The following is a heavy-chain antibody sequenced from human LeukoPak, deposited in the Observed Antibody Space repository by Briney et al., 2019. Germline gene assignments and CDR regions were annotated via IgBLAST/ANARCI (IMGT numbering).Heavy chain of an antibody. J-gene: IGHJ4*02. D-gene: IGHD3-22*01. V-gene: IGHV3-66*01. CDR2: IHIGNST. CDR3: AKGLPGYYDSSGYFGFDY. Sequence: PGGSLRLSCAASGFTVSSNDMSWVRQAPGKGLEWVSIIHIGNSTYYADSVKGRFTISRDNSKNTLYLQMNSLRAEDTAVYYCAKGLPGYYDSSGYFGFDYWGQGTLVTVSS. CDR1: GFTVSSND.